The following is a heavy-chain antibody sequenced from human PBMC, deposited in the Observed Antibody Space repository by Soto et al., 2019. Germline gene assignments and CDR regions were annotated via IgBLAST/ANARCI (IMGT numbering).Heavy chain of an antibody. CDR3: AVLPVSIFGVVTAYGMDV. J-gene: IGHJ6*02. V-gene: IGHV4-34*01. CDR2: ISHSGNT. D-gene: IGHD3-3*01. CDR1: GGPFAGSFSGFY. Sequence: SETLSLTCAVYGGPFAGSFSGFYWSWIRQPPGKGLEWIGEISHSGNTNYNPSLKSRVTISADTSKNQFSLKLSSVTAADTAVYYCAVLPVSIFGVVTAYGMDVWGQGTTVTV.